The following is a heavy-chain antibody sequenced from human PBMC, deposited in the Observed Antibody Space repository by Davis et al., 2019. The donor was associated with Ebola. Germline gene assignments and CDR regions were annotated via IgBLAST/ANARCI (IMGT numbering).Heavy chain of an antibody. CDR3: ASRPGTVTTRGFYYYYGMDV. V-gene: IGHV4-39*07. D-gene: IGHD4-17*01. Sequence: SETLSLTCTVYGGSISSSSYFWGWIRQPPGKGLAWIGEINHSGSTNYNPSLKSRVTISVDTSKNQFCLKLSSVTAADTAVYYCASRPGTVTTRGFYYYYGMDVWGQGTTVTVSS. J-gene: IGHJ6*02. CDR2: INHSGST. CDR1: GGSISSSSYF.